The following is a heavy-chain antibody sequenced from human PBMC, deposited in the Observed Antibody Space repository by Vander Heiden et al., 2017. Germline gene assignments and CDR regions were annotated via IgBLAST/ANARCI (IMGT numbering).Heavy chain of an antibody. CDR2: ISWNSDST. D-gene: IGHD3-16*02. CDR3: VKDTRLRESSLYSWYFDS. J-gene: IGHJ4*02. CDR1: GFIFDDYA. Sequence: EVQLVESGGGLVQPGRSLRLSCAASGFIFDDYAMHWVRQAPGEGLEWVSGISWNSDSTGYADSVRGRFTISRDNAKKSVYLQLSSLRTDDTAFYYCVKDTRLRESSLYSWYFDSWGQGTLVTVSS. V-gene: IGHV3-9*01.